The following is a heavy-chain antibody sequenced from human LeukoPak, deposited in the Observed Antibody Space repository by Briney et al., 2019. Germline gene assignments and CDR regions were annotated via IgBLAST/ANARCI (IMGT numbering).Heavy chain of an antibody. CDR2: IYSNGST. CDR3: ARSGYSGYDWEDY. V-gene: IGHV4-59*01. J-gene: IGHJ4*02. Sequence: SETLSLTCTVSGGSISSYYWSWIRLPPGKGLEWIGYIYSNGSTSYNPSLKSRVTISVDTSKNQFSLKLSSVTAADTAVYFCARSGYSGYDWEDYWGQGTLVTVSS. D-gene: IGHD5-12*01. CDR1: GGSISSYY.